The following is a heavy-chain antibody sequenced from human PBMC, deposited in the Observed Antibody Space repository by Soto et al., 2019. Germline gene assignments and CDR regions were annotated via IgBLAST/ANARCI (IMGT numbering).Heavy chain of an antibody. CDR1: GFTFSNNA. Sequence: QVQLVESGGGVVQPGRSLRLSCAASGFTFSNNAVHWVRQAPGKGLEWVAVISYDGGNKYYADSVKGRFTISRDNSNDTLYLQMNSLRAEDTAVYYCARDRGWELGPGDYWGQGTLVTVSS. D-gene: IGHD1-26*01. V-gene: IGHV3-30-3*01. CDR3: ARDRGWELGPGDY. J-gene: IGHJ4*02. CDR2: ISYDGGNK.